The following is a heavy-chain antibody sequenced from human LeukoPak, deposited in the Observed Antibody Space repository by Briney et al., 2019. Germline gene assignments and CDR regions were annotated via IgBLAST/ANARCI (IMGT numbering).Heavy chain of an antibody. CDR2: IYHSGST. V-gene: IGHV4-30-2*01. CDR1: GGSISSGGYS. D-gene: IGHD6-13*01. Sequence: SETLSLTCAVSGGSISSGGYSWSWIRQPPGKGLEWIGYIYHSGSTYYNPSLKSRVTISVDRSKNQFSLKLSSVTAADTAVYYCARVRYSSSSLYYYGMDVWGQGTTVTVSS. CDR3: ARVRYSSSSLYYYGMDV. J-gene: IGHJ6*02.